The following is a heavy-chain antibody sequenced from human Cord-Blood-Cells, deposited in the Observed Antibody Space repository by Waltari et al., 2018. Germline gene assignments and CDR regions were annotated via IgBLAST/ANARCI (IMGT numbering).Heavy chain of an antibody. J-gene: IGHJ2*01. CDR2: IRSKANSYAT. CDR3: TSHTGYFDL. Sequence: EVQLVESGGGLVQPGGSLKLSCAASGFTFSVCATHWVRQASGKGLEWVGRIRSKANSYATAYAASVKGRFTISRDDSKNTAYLQMNSLKTEDTAVYYCTSHTGYFDLWGRGTLVTVSS. D-gene: IGHD4-4*01. CDR1: GFTFSVCA. V-gene: IGHV3-73*02.